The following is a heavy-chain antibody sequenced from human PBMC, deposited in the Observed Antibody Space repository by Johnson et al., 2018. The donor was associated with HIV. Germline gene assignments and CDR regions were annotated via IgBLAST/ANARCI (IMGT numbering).Heavy chain of an antibody. D-gene: IGHD2-21*02. CDR2: IYSGGST. Sequence: VQLVESGGGLVQPGGSLRLSCAASGFTVSSNYMSWVRQAPGKGLEWVSLIYSGGSTYYGDSVKGRFTISRDNSKNTLYLQMNSLRAEDTAVYYCAREAYCGGDCHDDAFDIWGQGTMVTVSS. J-gene: IGHJ3*02. CDR3: AREAYCGGDCHDDAFDI. V-gene: IGHV3-66*01. CDR1: GFTVSSNY.